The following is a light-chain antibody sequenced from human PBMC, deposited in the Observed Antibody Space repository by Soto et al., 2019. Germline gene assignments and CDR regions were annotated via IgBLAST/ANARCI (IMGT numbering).Light chain of an antibody. CDR1: QTVLRSSNNKNH. CDR2: KVS. J-gene: IGKJ5*01. CDR3: MQETHWTIT. V-gene: IGKV2-30*01. Sequence: VMTQSPDSLAVSLGERATINCKSSQTVLRSSNNKNHLAWFQKRPGQYPRSLIYKVSNRESGVPDRFSGSGSGTDFKLKISRVEAEDGGVYECMQETHWTITFCQVTRLEIK.